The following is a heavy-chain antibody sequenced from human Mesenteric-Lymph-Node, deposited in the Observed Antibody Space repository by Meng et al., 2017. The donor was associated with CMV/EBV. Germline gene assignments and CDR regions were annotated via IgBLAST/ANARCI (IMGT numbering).Heavy chain of an antibody. CDR1: ESLSGYD. V-gene: IGHV4-34*01. CDR3: ARGGYSSSWSSYSWFDP. J-gene: IGHJ5*02. Sequence: ESLSGYDWSWIRQPPGKGLEWIGEINDSGRINLNPSLKSRVTISIDTSKNQFSLKLSSVSAADTAVYYCARGGYSSSWSSYSWFDPWGQGTLVTVSS. D-gene: IGHD6-13*01. CDR2: INDSGRI.